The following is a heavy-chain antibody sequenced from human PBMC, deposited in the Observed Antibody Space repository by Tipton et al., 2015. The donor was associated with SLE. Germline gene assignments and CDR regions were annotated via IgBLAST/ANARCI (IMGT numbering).Heavy chain of an antibody. V-gene: IGHV4-61*02. D-gene: IGHD2-2*01. CDR2: IYVSGST. CDR1: GHSISSGFY. CDR3: ARDSRYQLTYYYMDV. J-gene: IGHJ6*03. Sequence: TLSLTCSVSGHSISSGFYWGWIRQPAGKGLEWIGRIYVSGSTNYNPSLKSRVTISLDTSKNQFSLNLSSVTAADTAVYYCARDSRYQLTYYYMDVWGKGTTVTVSS.